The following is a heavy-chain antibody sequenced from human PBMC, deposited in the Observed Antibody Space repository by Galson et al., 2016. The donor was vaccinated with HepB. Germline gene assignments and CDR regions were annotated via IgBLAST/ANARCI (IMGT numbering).Heavy chain of an antibody. V-gene: IGHV4-39*01. CDR2: IYYSGTT. Sequence: SETLSLTCTVSGGSISSRSYYWGWIRQPPGKDLEWIGSIYYSGTTYYNPSLKSRVNISVDASKNYFSLRLTSVTAADTAVYYCARHLAYYFDTSGYSSRCSWFDHWGQGTLATVSS. D-gene: IGHD3-22*01. J-gene: IGHJ5*02. CDR3: ARHLAYYFDTSGYSSRCSWFDH. CDR1: GGSISSRSYY.